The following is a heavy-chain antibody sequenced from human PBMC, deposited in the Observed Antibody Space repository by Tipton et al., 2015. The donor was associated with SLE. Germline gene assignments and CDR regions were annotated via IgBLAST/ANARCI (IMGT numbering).Heavy chain of an antibody. J-gene: IGHJ2*01. Sequence: GSLRLSCAASGFIVSNNYMSWVRQAPGKGLEWVSIIYTSGSPYYADSVKGRFTISRDNSKNTVYLQMNSLRPEDTAVYYCAKDLEYGYGFPYWNFDLWGRGSLVTVSS. CDR1: GFIVSNNY. D-gene: IGHD2-2*03. V-gene: IGHV3-66*03. CDR2: IYTSGSP. CDR3: AKDLEYGYGFPYWNFDL.